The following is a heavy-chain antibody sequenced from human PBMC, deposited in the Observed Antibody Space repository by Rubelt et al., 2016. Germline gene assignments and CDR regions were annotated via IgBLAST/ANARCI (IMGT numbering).Heavy chain of an antibody. D-gene: IGHD1-1*01. CDR1: GGSISSSSYY. CDR3: ARLRWNDFWFDP. V-gene: IGHV4-39*01. CDR2: IYYSGST. J-gene: IGHJ5*02. Sequence: QLQLQESGPGLVKPSETLSLTCTVSGGSISSSSYYWGWIRQPPGKGLEWIGSIYYSGSTYNNPSLKSRVTISADTSKKQISLKLNLVTAAETAVYYCARLRWNDFWFDPWGQGTLVTVSS.